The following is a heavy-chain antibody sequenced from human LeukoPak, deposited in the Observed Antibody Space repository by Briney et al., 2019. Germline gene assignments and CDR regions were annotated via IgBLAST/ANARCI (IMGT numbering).Heavy chain of an antibody. CDR1: GFTFSSYG. D-gene: IGHD5-24*01. Sequence: GSLRLSCAASGFTFSSYGMHWVRQAPGKGLEWVAFIRYDGSNKYYADSVKGRFTISRDNSKNTLYLQMNSLRAEDTAVYYCAKDGRDRDGYTDLRQAFDYWGQGTLVTVSS. J-gene: IGHJ4*02. CDR2: IRYDGSNK. CDR3: AKDGRDRDGYTDLRQAFDY. V-gene: IGHV3-30*02.